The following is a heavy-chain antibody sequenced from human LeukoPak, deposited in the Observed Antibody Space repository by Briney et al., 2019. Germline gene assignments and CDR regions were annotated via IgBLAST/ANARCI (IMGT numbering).Heavy chain of an antibody. CDR3: ARQGSGWSGAY. D-gene: IGHD6-19*01. V-gene: IGHV5-51*01. J-gene: IGHJ4*02. CDR2: IYSGYSKT. CDR1: GYSFTTYW. Sequence: WESLKISCRASGYSFTTYWIGWVRQMPGKGPEWMGIIYSGYSKTTYRPSFQGQVTILAGKSINTAYLQWNSLKVSDTAMYYCARQGSGWSGAYWGQGTLVIVSS.